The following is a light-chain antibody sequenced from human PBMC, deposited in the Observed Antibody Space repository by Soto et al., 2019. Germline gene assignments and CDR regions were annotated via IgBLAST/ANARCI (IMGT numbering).Light chain of an antibody. V-gene: IGLV1-40*01. CDR3: QAFDSTLSGWV. Sequence: QLVLTQPPPVSGAPGQRVTISCTGSSSNIGADYDVHWYQHLPGAAPKLLIFGNFNRPSGVPDRFSGSKSVASAFLGITGLQAEDEADYYCQAFDSTLSGWVFGGGTQLTVL. CDR1: SSNIGADYD. CDR2: GNF. J-gene: IGLJ3*02.